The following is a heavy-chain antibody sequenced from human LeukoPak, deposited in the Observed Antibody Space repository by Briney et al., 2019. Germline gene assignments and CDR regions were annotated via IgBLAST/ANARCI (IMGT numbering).Heavy chain of an antibody. CDR2: ISWNSGSI. J-gene: IGHJ4*01. CDR1: GFTFDDYA. D-gene: IGHD1/OR15-1a*01. Sequence: PGRSLRLSCAASGFTFDDYAMHWVRQAPGKGLEWVSGISWNSGSIVYADSVKGRFTISRDNARNTLYLQMNSLRAEDTAIYYCARNNWGIDYWGLGTLVTVSS. CDR3: ARNNWGIDY. V-gene: IGHV3-9*01.